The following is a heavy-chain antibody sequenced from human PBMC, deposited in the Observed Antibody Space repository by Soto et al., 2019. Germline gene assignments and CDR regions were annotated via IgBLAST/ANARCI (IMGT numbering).Heavy chain of an antibody. CDR1: GYSFTSYW. Sequence: PGESLKISCKGSGYSFTSYWIGWVRQMPGKGLEWMGIIYPGDSDTRYSPSFQGQVTISADKSISTAYLQWSSLKASDTAMYYCASNRGYSGYDRPNYYYYYGMDVWGQGTTVTVS. CDR2: IYPGDSDT. J-gene: IGHJ6*02. CDR3: ASNRGYSGYDRPNYYYYYGMDV. D-gene: IGHD5-12*01. V-gene: IGHV5-51*01.